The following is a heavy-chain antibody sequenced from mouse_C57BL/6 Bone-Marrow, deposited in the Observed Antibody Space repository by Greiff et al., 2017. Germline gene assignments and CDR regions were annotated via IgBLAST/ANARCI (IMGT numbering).Heavy chain of an antibody. Sequence: QVHVKQPGAELVKPGASVKLSCKASGYTFTSYWMQWVKQRPGQGLEWIGEIDPSDSYTNYNQKFKGKATLTVDTSSSTAYMQLSSLTSEDSAVYYCARGGYAFAYWGQGTLVTVSA. CDR3: ARGGYAFAY. J-gene: IGHJ3*01. D-gene: IGHD2-2*01. CDR1: GYTFTSYW. V-gene: IGHV1-50*01. CDR2: IDPSDSYT.